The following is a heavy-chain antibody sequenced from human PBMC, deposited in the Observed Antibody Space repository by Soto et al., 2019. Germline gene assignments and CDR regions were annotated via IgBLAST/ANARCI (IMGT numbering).Heavy chain of an antibody. V-gene: IGHV5-10-1*01. CDR2: IDPSDSYT. J-gene: IGHJ6*02. CDR3: AGHVIAAAGTFPKYDYYGMDV. CDR1: GYSFTSYW. Sequence: GESLKISCKGSGYSFTSYWISWVRQMPGKGLEWMGRIDPSDSYTNYSPSFQGHVTISADKSISTAYLQWSSLKASDTAMYYCAGHVIAAAGTFPKYDYYGMDVWGQGTTVTVSS. D-gene: IGHD6-13*01.